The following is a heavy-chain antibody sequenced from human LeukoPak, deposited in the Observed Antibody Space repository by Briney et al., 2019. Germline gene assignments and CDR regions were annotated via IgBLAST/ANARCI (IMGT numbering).Heavy chain of an antibody. CDR2: ISYDGSHT. D-gene: IGHD3-22*01. Sequence: GGSPRLSCVASEFTFSRYGMNWVRQAPGKGLERVAVISYDGSHTSYIDSVKGRFAISRDNSKNTLYLQMHSLRTEDTAVYFCAKDILSWSSGYPENVGFDYWGQGTLVTVSS. V-gene: IGHV3-30*18. CDR1: EFTFSRYG. J-gene: IGHJ4*02. CDR3: AKDILSWSSGYPENVGFDY.